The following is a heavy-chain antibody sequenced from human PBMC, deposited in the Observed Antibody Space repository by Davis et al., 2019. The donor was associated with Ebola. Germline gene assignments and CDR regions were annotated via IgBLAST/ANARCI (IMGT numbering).Heavy chain of an antibody. CDR2: IYYSGNT. D-gene: IGHD3-10*01. V-gene: IGHV4-59*01. CDR3: ATGAYYGSGYYFDY. Sequence: SETLSLTCTVSGGSISSYYWSWIRQPPGKGLEWIGYIYYSGNTNYNPSLKSRVTITVDTSKNQFSLKLSSVTAADTAVYYCATGAYYGSGYYFDYWGQGTLVTVSS. CDR1: GGSISSYY. J-gene: IGHJ4*02.